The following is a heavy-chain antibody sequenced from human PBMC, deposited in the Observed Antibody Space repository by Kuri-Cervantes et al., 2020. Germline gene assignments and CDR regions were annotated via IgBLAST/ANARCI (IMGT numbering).Heavy chain of an antibody. CDR2: IGTAGDT. J-gene: IGHJ6*03. CDR3: AKGGGGAPQHQYYYYYYMDV. CDR1: GFTLSSYD. V-gene: IGHV3-13*01. Sequence: GESLKISCAASGFTLSSYDMHWVRQVTGKGLEWVSAIGTAGDTYYPGSVKGRFTISRENAKNSLYLQMNSLRAGDTAVYYCAKGGGGAPQHQYYYYYYMDVWGKGTTVTVSS. D-gene: IGHD3-16*01.